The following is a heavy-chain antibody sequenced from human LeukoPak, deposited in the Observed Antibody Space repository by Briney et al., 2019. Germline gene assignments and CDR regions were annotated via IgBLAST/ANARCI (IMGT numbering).Heavy chain of an antibody. D-gene: IGHD3-22*01. Sequence: PSETLSLTCTVFGDSVSSSNYYWAWFRQPPGKGLDWIGSLYYDGRTYYSPSLKSRVTISVDRSKNQFSLKLSSVTAADTAVYYCARGAASNYDSSGYYAHWGQGTLVTVSS. CDR2: LYYDGRT. CDR3: ARGAASNYDSSGYYAH. CDR1: GDSVSSSNYY. V-gene: IGHV4-39*07. J-gene: IGHJ4*02.